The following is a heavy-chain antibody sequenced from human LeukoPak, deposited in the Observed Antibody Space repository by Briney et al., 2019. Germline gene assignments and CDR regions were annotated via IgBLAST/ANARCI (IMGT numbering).Heavy chain of an antibody. CDR1: GYTFTTYG. D-gene: IGHD6-13*01. V-gene: IGHV1-18*01. CDR3: ARDGRGNWDTRTWYLENWFDP. Sequence: GASVKVSCMASGYTFTTYGISWVRQAPGPGPEWMGWISTYSGHTHYAQELQGRVTLTTDTSTSTAYMDLRSLRSDDTAVYYCARDGRGNWDTRTWYLENWFDPWGQGTLVTVSS. J-gene: IGHJ5*02. CDR2: ISTYSGHT.